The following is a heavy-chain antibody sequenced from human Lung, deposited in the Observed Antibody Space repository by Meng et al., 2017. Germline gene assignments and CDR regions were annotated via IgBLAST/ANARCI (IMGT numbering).Heavy chain of an antibody. J-gene: IGHJ3*01. CDR3: AKVKSSSSVRGAFDV. Sequence: DVELVESGGGLVQPGGSLRLSCGCSGFTFSSYAGNWVRQAPGKGLEWVSSISAGGGSTDYADSVKGRFTISRDNSKNTLYLQMNSLRADDTAVYYCAKVKSSSSVRGAFDVWGQGTMVTVSS. V-gene: IGHV3-23*04. CDR1: GFTFSSYA. CDR2: ISAGGGST. D-gene: IGHD6-13*01.